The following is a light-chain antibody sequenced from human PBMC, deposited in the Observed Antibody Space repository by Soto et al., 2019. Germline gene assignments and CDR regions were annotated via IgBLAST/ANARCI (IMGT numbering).Light chain of an antibody. J-gene: IGLJ2*01. V-gene: IGLV1-36*01. Sequence: QSVLTQPPSVSEAPRQRVSISCSGSSSNIGRNAVNWYQQLPGKAPKLIIFYDDLRPSGVSDRFSGSKSGPSASLAISGLQSEDEADYYCAAWDDSLNGVVFGGGTQLTVL. CDR1: SSNIGRNA. CDR3: AAWDDSLNGVV. CDR2: YDD.